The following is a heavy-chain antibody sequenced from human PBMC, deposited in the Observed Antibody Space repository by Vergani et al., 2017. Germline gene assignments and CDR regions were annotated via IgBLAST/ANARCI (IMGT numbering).Heavy chain of an antibody. CDR3: AKFPLNITTPDRGDF. CDR2: LSASDRRT. V-gene: IGHV3-23*01. Sequence: EVQLLESGGDLVQPGGSLRLSCAASGFTFIMHAMSWVRQAPGKGLEWVSTLSASDRRTHYADSVKGRFTISRDNSKNTLFLHMNSLRPEDTALYYCAKFPLNITTPDRGDFWGQGSLVTVSS. J-gene: IGHJ4*02. CDR1: GFTFIMHA. D-gene: IGHD1-1*01.